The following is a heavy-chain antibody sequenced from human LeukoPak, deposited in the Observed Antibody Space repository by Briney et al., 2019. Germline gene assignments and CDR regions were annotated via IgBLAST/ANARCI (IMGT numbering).Heavy chain of an antibody. Sequence: PGGSLRLSCAASGFTVSSNYMSWVRQAPGKGLEWVSVIYSGGSTYYADSVKGRFTISRDNSKNTLFLQMNSLRGEDTAVYYCARARYSSGWYSYWGQGTLVTVSS. D-gene: IGHD6-19*01. CDR2: IYSGGST. J-gene: IGHJ4*02. V-gene: IGHV3-53*01. CDR3: ARARYSSGWYSY. CDR1: GFTVSSNY.